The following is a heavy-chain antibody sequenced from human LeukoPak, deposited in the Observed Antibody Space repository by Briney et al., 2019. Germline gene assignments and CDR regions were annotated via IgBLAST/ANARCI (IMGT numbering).Heavy chain of an antibody. Sequence: GGSLRLSCAASGFSFSSYWMSWIRQAPGKGLEWVANIKQDGSEKYYVDSVKGRFTISRDNAKNSLYLQMNSLRAEDTAVYYCARAHFDWFLDAFDIWGQGTMVTVSS. D-gene: IGHD3-9*01. CDR2: IKQDGSEK. CDR1: GFSFSSYW. CDR3: ARAHFDWFLDAFDI. V-gene: IGHV3-7*01. J-gene: IGHJ3*02.